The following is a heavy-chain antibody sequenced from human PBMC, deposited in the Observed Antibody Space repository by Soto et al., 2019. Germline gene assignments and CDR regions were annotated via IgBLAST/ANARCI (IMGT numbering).Heavy chain of an antibody. CDR2: ISAYNGNT. V-gene: IGHV1-18*04. Sequence: GASVKVSCKASGYTFTSYGISWVRQAPGQGLEWMGWISAYNGNTNYAQKFQGRVTMTTDTSTSTAYMELRSLRSDDTAVYYCARFLAAAGTPGAYYYYGMDVWGQGTTVTVSS. J-gene: IGHJ6*02. CDR3: ARFLAAAGTPGAYYYYGMDV. CDR1: GYTFTSYG. D-gene: IGHD6-13*01.